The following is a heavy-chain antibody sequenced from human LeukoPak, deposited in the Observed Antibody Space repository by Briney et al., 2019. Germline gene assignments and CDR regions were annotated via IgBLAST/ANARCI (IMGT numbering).Heavy chain of an antibody. CDR2: IRYDGSNK. Sequence: GGSLRLSCAASGFTFSSYGMHWVRQAPGKGLEWVAFIRYDGSNKYYADSVKGRFTISRDNSKNTLYLQMNSLRAEDTAVYYCAKDMMAYCSSTSCRLFDYWGQGTLVTVSS. CDR3: AKDMMAYCSSTSCRLFDY. V-gene: IGHV3-30*02. J-gene: IGHJ4*02. CDR1: GFTFSSYG. D-gene: IGHD2-2*01.